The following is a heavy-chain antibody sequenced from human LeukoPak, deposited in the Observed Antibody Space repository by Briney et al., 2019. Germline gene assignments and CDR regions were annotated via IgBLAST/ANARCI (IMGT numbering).Heavy chain of an antibody. Sequence: SETLSLTCAVYGGSFSGYYWSWIRQPPGKGLEWIGYIYYSGSTNYNPSLKSRVTISVDTSKNQFSLKLSSVTAADTAVYYCARTWGLGWYFDLWGRGTLVTVSS. CDR2: IYYSGST. J-gene: IGHJ2*01. CDR3: ARTWGLGWYFDL. D-gene: IGHD7-27*01. CDR1: GGSFSGYY. V-gene: IGHV4-59*01.